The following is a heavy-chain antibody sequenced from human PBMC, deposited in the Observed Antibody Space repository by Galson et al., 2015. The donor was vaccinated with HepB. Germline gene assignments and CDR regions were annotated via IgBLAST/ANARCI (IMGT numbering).Heavy chain of an antibody. CDR3: ARETSRIVFHAFDI. Sequence: SLRLSCAASGLIFRRSGMHWVRQAPGKGLEWLAVIQHVGSPIRYADSVKGRFTVSRDNSKNTLYLEMNNLRAEDTAVYYCARETSRIVFHAFDIWGQGTMVTVSS. CDR2: IQHVGSPI. D-gene: IGHD2-21*01. CDR1: GLIFRRSG. J-gene: IGHJ3*02. V-gene: IGHV3-33*01.